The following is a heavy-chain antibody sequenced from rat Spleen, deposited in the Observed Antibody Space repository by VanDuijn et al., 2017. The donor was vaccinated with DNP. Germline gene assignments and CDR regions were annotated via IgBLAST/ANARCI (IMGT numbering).Heavy chain of an antibody. CDR3: ATSPGPNWFAY. CDR1: GFTFNNYA. D-gene: IGHD1-4*01. Sequence: EVQLVESGGGLVQPGRSLRLSCAASGFTFNNYAMHWIRQAPTKGLEWVASISTSVVDTYYRDSVKGRFTVSRDNAKSTLYLQMDSLRSEDTATYYCATSPGPNWFAYWGQGTLVTVSS. J-gene: IGHJ3*01. CDR2: ISTSVVDT. V-gene: IGHV5-19*01.